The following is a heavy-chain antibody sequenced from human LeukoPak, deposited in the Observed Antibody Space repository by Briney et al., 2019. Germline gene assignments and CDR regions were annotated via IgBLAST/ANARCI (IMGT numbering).Heavy chain of an antibody. J-gene: IGHJ5*02. CDR1: GYSFTSYW. V-gene: IGHV5-51*01. CDR2: IYPGDSDT. CDR3: ARHPLDSSGYKGWFDP. D-gene: IGHD3-22*01. Sequence: GESLKISCKGSGYSFTSYWIGWVRQMPGKGLEWMGIIYPGDSDTRYSPSFQGQVTISADKSISTAYLQWSSLKASDTAMYYCARHPLDSSGYKGWFDPWGQGTLVTVSS.